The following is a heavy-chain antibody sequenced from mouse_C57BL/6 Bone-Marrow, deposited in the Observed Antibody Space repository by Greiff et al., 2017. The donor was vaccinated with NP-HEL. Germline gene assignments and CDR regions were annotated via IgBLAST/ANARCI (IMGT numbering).Heavy chain of an antibody. Sequence: EVQLQQSGPGLVKPSQSLSLTCSVTGYSITSGYYWNWIRQFPGNKLEWMGYISYDGSNNYNPSIKNRISINRATSKNQFFLKLNSVTAEDTATYYCASEGIYYYGSSFYYYAMDYWGQGTSVTVSS. CDR2: ISYDGSN. CDR1: GYSITSGYY. J-gene: IGHJ4*01. CDR3: ASEGIYYYGSSFYYYAMDY. V-gene: IGHV3-6*01. D-gene: IGHD1-1*01.